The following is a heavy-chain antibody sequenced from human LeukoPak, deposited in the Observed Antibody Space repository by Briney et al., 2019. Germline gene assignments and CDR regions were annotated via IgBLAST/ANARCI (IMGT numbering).Heavy chain of an antibody. Sequence: GGSLRLSCAASGFTFCSYEMNWVRQAPGKGLEWVSYISSTSSTVYYADSVKGRFTISRDNVKNSLYLQMNSLRAEDTAVYYCARGRDSSSSYPGYWGQGTLVTVSS. CDR2: ISSTSSTV. V-gene: IGHV3-48*03. J-gene: IGHJ4*02. CDR1: GFTFCSYE. CDR3: ARGRDSSSSYPGY. D-gene: IGHD6-6*01.